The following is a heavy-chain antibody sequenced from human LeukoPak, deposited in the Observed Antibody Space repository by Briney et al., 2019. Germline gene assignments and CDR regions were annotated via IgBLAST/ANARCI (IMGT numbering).Heavy chain of an antibody. D-gene: IGHD2-15*01. Sequence: AGGSLRLSCAASGFTFSTFWMSWVRQVPGKGLEWVANISKDGSERYYVDSVKGRFTISRDDARNSLYLQMNSLRAEDTAVYYCARRYCSGSSCYSVDHWGQGTLVTVSS. CDR2: ISKDGSER. J-gene: IGHJ4*02. CDR1: GFTFSTFW. V-gene: IGHV3-7*01. CDR3: ARRYCSGSSCYSVDH.